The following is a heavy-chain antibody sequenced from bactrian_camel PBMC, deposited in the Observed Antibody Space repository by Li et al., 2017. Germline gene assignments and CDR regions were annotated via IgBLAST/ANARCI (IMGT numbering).Heavy chain of an antibody. Sequence: QLVESGGDLVQPGGSLTLSCAASGFTFTNYWMHWVRQAPGKGLEWVSTINSGGSTTYYVDSVKGRFTISRDNAESTLALQMNSLKPEDTAMYYCAADMGHMGWASPCHFGYWGQGTQVTVS. CDR3: AADMGHMGWASPCHFGY. CDR2: INSGGSTT. D-gene: IGHD5*01. J-gene: IGHJ6*01. V-gene: IGHV3S25*01. CDR1: GFTFTNYW.